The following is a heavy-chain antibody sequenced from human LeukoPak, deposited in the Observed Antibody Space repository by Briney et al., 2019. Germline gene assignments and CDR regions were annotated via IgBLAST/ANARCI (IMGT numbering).Heavy chain of an antibody. CDR2: IIPLFDTA. J-gene: IGHJ5*02. CDR3: ARERMETLPNCFDP. V-gene: IGHV1-69*06. D-gene: IGHD1-1*01. Sequence: SVNVSCKASGDTFINYAISWVRQAPGQGLEWMGRIIPLFDTADYAQKFQGRVTITADKSTSTVHMQLSSLRSEDTAIYYCARERMETLPNCFDPWGQGTLVTVSS. CDR1: GDTFINYA.